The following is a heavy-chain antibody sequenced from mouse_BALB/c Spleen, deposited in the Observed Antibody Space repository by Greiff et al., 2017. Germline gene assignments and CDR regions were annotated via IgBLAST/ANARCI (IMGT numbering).Heavy chain of an antibody. V-gene: IGHV1-4*01. D-gene: IGHD6-2*01. CDR3: ARGGVVSVYYAMDY. J-gene: IGHJ4*01. CDR1: GYTFTSYT. CDR2: INPSSGYT. Sequence: VQLQQSGAELARPGASVKMSCKASGYTFTSYTMHWVKQRPGQGLEWIGYINPSSGYTNYNQKFKDKATLTADKSSSTAYMQLSSLTSEDSAVDYCARGGVVSVYYAMDYWGQGTSVTVSS.